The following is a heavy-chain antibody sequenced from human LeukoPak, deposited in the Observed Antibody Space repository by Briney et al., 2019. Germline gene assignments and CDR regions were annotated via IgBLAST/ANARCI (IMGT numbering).Heavy chain of an antibody. J-gene: IGHJ4*02. V-gene: IGHV3-23*01. CDR3: AKDFPQVPQDYYDSICYFDY. CDR2: ISGSGGST. CDR1: GFTFSSYA. Sequence: GGSLRLSCAASGFTFSSYAMSWVRQAPGKGLEWVSAISGSGGSTYYADSVKGRFTISRDNSKNTLYPQMNSLRAEDTAVYYCAKDFPQVPQDYYDSICYFDYWGQGTLVTVSS. D-gene: IGHD3-22*01.